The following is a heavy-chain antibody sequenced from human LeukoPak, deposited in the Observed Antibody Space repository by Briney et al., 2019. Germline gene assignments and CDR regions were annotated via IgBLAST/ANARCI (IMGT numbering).Heavy chain of an antibody. D-gene: IGHD3-22*01. CDR3: ARDRYYDSSGLFDY. V-gene: IGHV1-69*04. J-gene: IGHJ4*02. CDR1: GGTFSSYA. CDR2: IIPILGIA. Sequence: SVKVSSKASGGTFSSYAISWVRQAPGQGLEWMGRIIPILGIANYAQKFQGRVTITADKSTSTDYMELSSLRSEDTAVYYCARDRYYDSSGLFDYWGQGTLVTVSS.